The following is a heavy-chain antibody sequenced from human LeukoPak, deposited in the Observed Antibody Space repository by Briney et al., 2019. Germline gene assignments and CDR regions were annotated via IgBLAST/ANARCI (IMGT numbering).Heavy chain of an antibody. CDR3: ARLDYYTTSRFDY. D-gene: IGHD3-3*01. V-gene: IGHV4-4*02. CDR2: ILYTGET. J-gene: IGHJ4*02. Sequence: SGTLSLTCAVSGGSISSSNWWSWVRPPPGKGLEWIAYILYTGETNYNPSLKSRVTISVDTSKNQLSLKLTSVTAADTAVYYCARLDYYTTSRFDYWGQGTLVTVSS. CDR1: GGSISSSNW.